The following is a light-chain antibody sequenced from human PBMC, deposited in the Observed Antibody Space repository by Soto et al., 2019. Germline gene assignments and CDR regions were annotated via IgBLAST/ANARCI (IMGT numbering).Light chain of an antibody. CDR1: QSVSSN. CDR3: QQYSNWPLT. Sequence: ETVMTQSPATLSVSPGEGATLSCRASQSVSSNLAWYQQKPGQAPRLLIYGASTRATGIPVRFSGSGSGTEFTLTISSLQSEDFSVYYCQQYSNWPLTFGEGTKVEIK. CDR2: GAS. V-gene: IGKV3-15*01. J-gene: IGKJ4*01.